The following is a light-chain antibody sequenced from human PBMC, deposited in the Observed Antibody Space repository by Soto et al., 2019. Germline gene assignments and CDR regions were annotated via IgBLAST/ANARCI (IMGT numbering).Light chain of an antibody. V-gene: IGLV2-14*01. CDR1: SSDVGDYNY. CDR3: SSYTSSRTAV. J-gene: IGLJ1*01. CDR2: EVR. Sequence: QSVLTQPASMSGTPGQSITSSCTGTSSDVGDYNYVSWYQQPPGKAPKLLIYEVRSRPSGVSNRFSGSKSGNTASLTISRLQPEDEADYSSSSYTSSRTAVFATGTKVTVL.